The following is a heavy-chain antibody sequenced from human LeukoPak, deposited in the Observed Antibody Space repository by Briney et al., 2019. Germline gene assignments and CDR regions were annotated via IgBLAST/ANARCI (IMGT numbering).Heavy chain of an antibody. V-gene: IGHV3-30*03. CDR2: ISYDGSNK. D-gene: IGHD3-10*01. CDR1: GFTFSSYG. J-gene: IGHJ4*02. Sequence: PGRSLRLSCAASGFTFSSYGMHWVRQAPGKGLEWVAVISYDGSNKYYADSVKGRFTISRDNSKNTLYLQMNSLRAEDTATYYCATGGGHWRHPHHWGQGALVTVSS. CDR3: ATGGGHWRHPHH.